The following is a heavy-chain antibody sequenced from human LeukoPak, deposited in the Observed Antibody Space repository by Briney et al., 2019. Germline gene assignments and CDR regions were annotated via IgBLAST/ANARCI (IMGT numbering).Heavy chain of an antibody. CDR3: ARVPPYYYYYGMDV. J-gene: IGHJ6*02. Sequence: SQTLSLTCTVSGDSISCGSYYWSWIRQPAGKGLEWIGRIYTSGSTNYNPSLKGRVTISVDTSKNQFSLKLSSVTAADTAVYYCARVPPYYYYYGMDVWGQGTTITVSS. CDR1: GDSISCGSYY. V-gene: IGHV4-61*02. CDR2: IYTSGST.